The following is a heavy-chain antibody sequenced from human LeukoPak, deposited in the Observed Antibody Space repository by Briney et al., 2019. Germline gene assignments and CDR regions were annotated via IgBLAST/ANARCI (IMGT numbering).Heavy chain of an antibody. CDR1: GFTFSSYG. V-gene: IGHV3-30*18. D-gene: IGHD4-23*01. CDR2: ISYDGSNK. CDR3: AKDFTVVTQDY. Sequence: PGGSLRLSCAASGFTFSSYGMHWVRQAPGKGLEWVAVISYDGSNKYYADSVKGRFTISRDNSKNTLYLQMNSLRAEDTAVYYCAKDFTVVTQDYWGQGTLVTVSS. J-gene: IGHJ4*02.